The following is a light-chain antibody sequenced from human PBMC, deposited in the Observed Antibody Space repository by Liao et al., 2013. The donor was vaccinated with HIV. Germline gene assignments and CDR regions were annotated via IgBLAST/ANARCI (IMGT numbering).Light chain of an antibody. CDR3: QAWDSSTGV. J-gene: IGLJ3*02. Sequence: SYELTQAPSVSVSPGQTASITCSGDKLGDKYACWYQQKPGQSPALVIYQDTKRPSGIPERFSGSKSGNTATLTISGTQAMDEADYYCQAWDSSTGVFGGGTKLTVL. V-gene: IGLV3-1*01. CDR1: KLGDKY. CDR2: QDT.